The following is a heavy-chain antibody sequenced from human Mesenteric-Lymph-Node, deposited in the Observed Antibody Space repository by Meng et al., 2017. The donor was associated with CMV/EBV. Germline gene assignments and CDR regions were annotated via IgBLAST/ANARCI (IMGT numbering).Heavy chain of an antibody. J-gene: IGHJ5*02. D-gene: IGHD5-12*01. V-gene: IGHV1-8*02. Sequence: ASVKVSCKASGYTFSSHDINWVRQATGQGLEWMGWMNPNSANTGYAQKFQGRVTMTRDTSISTAYMELSRLSSDDTAVYYCARDLRRVRGYNGYEQTNWFDPWGQGTLVTVSS. CDR3: ARDLRRVRGYNGYEQTNWFDP. CDR2: MNPNSANT. CDR1: GYTFSSHD.